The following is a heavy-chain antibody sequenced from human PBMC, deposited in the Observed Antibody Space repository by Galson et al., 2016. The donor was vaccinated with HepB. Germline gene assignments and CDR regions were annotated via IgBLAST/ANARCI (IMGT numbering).Heavy chain of an antibody. CDR2: VHYTEGS. Sequence: SETLSLTCTVSGDSVSDSYCNWVRQPPGKGLEWIGNVHYTEGSIYNPSLKGRGSITMDSSKNQFSRSLRSVTSADTAVYYCVTGRGWLPDYWGQGIHVTVSS. J-gene: IGHJ4*02. V-gene: IGHV4-59*02. CDR1: GDSVSDSY. D-gene: IGHD5-24*01. CDR3: VTGRGWLPDY.